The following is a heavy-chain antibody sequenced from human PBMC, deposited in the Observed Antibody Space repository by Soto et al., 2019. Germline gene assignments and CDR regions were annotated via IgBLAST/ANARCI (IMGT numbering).Heavy chain of an antibody. CDR2: ISHSGST. Sequence: QVRLQQWGAGLLKPSETLSLTCDVYGGSFSGYYWTWIRQPPGKGLEWIGEISHSGSTKYNPSLKSRVTISVDTSKNQFSLKLNSMSAADTAVYYCARGRWLDNDWGQGTLVTVSS. D-gene: IGHD6-19*01. CDR1: GGSFSGYY. CDR3: ARGRWLDND. J-gene: IGHJ4*02. V-gene: IGHV4-34*01.